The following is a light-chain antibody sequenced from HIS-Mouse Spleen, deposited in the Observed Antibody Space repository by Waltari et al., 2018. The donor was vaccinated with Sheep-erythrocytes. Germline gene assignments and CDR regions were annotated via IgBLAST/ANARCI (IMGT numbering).Light chain of an antibody. CDR3: QQYNSYPLT. CDR2: KAY. V-gene: IGKV1-5*03. CDR1: QSISSW. J-gene: IGKJ4*01. Sequence: DIQMTQSPSTLSASVGDRVTITCRASQSISSWLAWYQQKPGNAPKLLIYKAYSLESGVPTRFIGSGSGTEFTLTISSLQPDDFATYYGQQYNSYPLTFGGGTKVEIK.